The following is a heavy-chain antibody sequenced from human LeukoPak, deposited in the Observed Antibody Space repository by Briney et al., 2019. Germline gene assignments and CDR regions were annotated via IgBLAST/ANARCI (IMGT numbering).Heavy chain of an antibody. CDR2: INPTSGAT. CDR3: AREFRTTTWSFDAFDL. Sequence: GASVTVSCKASRYTFTDYYMHWVRQAPGQGLDWVGWINPTSGATNYAQKFQGRVTMTRDTSNNTSYMELSRLRSDDTAVYYCAREFRTTTWSFDAFDLWGQGTMVTVSS. D-gene: IGHD1/OR15-1a*01. V-gene: IGHV1-2*02. J-gene: IGHJ3*01. CDR1: RYTFTDYY.